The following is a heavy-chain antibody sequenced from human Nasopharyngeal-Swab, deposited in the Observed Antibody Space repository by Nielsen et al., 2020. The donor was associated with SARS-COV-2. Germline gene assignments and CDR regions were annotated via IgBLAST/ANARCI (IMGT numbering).Heavy chain of an antibody. CDR1: GFTFDDYA. CDR2: ISWNSGSI. J-gene: IGHJ5*02. CDR3: AKDPNNGELLPGWFDP. V-gene: IGHV3-9*01. D-gene: IGHD3-10*01. Sequence: SLKISCAASGFTFDDYAMHWVQHAPGKGLEWVSGISWNSGSIGYADSVKGRFTISRDNAKNSLYLQMNSLRAEDTALYYCAKDPNNGELLPGWFDPWGQGTLVTVSS.